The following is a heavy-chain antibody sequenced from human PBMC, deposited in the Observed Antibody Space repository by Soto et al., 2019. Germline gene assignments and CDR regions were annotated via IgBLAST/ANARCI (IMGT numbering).Heavy chain of an antibody. J-gene: IGHJ4*02. CDR2: ISGSGGST. D-gene: IGHD4-17*01. CDR3: AKDLDYGDYVDIPFDY. V-gene: IGHV3-23*01. Sequence: GGSLRLSCAASGFTFSSYAMSWVRQAPGKGLEWVSAISGSGGSTYYADSVKGRFTISRDNSKNTLYLQMNSLRAEDTAVYYCAKDLDYGDYVDIPFDYWGQGTLVTVSS. CDR1: GFTFSSYA.